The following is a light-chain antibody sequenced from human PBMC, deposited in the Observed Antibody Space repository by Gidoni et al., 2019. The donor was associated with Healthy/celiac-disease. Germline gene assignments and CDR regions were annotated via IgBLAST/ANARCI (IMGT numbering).Light chain of an antibody. CDR2: AAS. V-gene: IGKV1-39*01. Sequence: DIQMTQSPSSLSASVGDRVTITCRASQSIRSYLNWDQQKPGKAPKLLIYAASSLQGGVPSRFSGSGSGTDFTLTISSLQPEVFASYYCQQSYSTPYTFGQGTKLEIK. CDR3: QQSYSTPYT. CDR1: QSIRSY. J-gene: IGKJ2*01.